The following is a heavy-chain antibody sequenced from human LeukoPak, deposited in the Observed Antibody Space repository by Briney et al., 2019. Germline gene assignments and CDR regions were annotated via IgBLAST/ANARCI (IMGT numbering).Heavy chain of an antibody. CDR2: IKSKTDGETT. J-gene: IGHJ4*02. Sequence: GGFLRLSCVAAGIPFNTARMNWVRQTPWKGLEWVGRIKSKTDGETTDYVAPVKGRFTISRDDSENTVYLQMNSLKTEDTATYYCANGPFWGQGTLVTVSS. CDR1: GIPFNTAR. D-gene: IGHD4/OR15-4a*01. CDR3: ANGPF. V-gene: IGHV3-15*07.